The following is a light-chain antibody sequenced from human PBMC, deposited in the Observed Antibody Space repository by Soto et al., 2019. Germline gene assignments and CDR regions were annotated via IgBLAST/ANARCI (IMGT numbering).Light chain of an antibody. J-gene: IGKJ4*01. CDR2: AAS. V-gene: IGKV1-9*01. CDR3: QQLNSYPLT. Sequence: DIQLTQSPSFLSASVRDRVTITCRASQGISSYLAWYQQKPGKAPKLLIYAASTLQSGVPSRFSGSGSGTEFTLTISSLQPEDFATYYFQQLNSYPLTFGGGTKVEIK. CDR1: QGISSY.